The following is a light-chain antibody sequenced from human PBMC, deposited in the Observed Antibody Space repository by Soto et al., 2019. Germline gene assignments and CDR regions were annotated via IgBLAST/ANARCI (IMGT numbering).Light chain of an antibody. J-gene: IGLJ2*01. V-gene: IGLV2-8*01. CDR2: EVS. CDR1: SSDVGGYNS. CDR3: TSYAGINIGAV. Sequence: QSALTQPPSASGSPGQSVTISCTGASSDVGGYNSVSWYQHHPGKAPKLMIYEVSQRPSGVPDRFSGSKSGNTASLTVSGLQAEDEADYYCTSYAGINIGAVFGGGTKLTVL.